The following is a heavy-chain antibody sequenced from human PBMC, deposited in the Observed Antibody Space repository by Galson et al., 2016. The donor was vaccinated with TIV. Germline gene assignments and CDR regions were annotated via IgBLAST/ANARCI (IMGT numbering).Heavy chain of an antibody. CDR1: GFTFSSFA. Sequence: SLRLSCAASGFTFSSFAMSWVRQAPGKGLEWVSRISAGGGRTDYTDSVKGRFTISRDNSKNTLFLQMNSLRAEDTAVYYCTKVPSSGFSYYYGLDVWGQGTTVTVSS. CDR3: TKVPSSGFSYYYGLDV. D-gene: IGHD3-22*01. CDR2: ISAGGGRT. V-gene: IGHV3-23*01. J-gene: IGHJ6*02.